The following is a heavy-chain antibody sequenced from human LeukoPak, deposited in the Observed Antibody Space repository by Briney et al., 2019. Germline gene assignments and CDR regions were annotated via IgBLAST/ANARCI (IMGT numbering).Heavy chain of an antibody. V-gene: IGHV3-23*01. Sequence: GGSLRLSCAPSGFTSSSYAMSWVRQAPGKGLEWVSSITGSGAKTYYADSVKGRFTISRDDSKRILYLQMNSLRAEDTAVYYCAKGRGLFPSSNDYWGQGTLVTVSS. CDR1: GFTSSSYA. D-gene: IGHD3-10*01. J-gene: IGHJ4*02. CDR3: AKGRGLFPSSNDY. CDR2: ITGSGAKT.